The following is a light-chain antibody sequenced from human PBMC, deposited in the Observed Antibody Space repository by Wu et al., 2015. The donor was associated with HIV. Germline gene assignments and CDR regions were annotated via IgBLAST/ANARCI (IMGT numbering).Light chain of an antibody. CDR1: QGISNS. CDR3: QQHFSNTPT. CDR2: ATS. Sequence: DIQMTQSPSSLSASLGDRVTITCRASQGISNSLAWYQQKPGKAPKVILYATSRLEDGVSSRFSGIGSGTQYSLTISSLQPEDFATYYCQQHFSNTPTFGQGTKVEIK. V-gene: IGKV1-NL1*01. J-gene: IGKJ2*01.